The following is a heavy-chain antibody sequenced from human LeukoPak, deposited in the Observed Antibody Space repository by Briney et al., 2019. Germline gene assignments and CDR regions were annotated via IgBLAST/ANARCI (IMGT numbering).Heavy chain of an antibody. V-gene: IGHV4-4*07. J-gene: IGHJ4*02. Sequence: PSETLSLTCTVSGGSISAYYWNWIRQPAGKGLEWIGRIYTSGSTNYNPSLKSRVTMSVDTSKNQFSLKLNSVTAADTAVYYCARAPCSRATYSFDYWGQGTLVTVSS. CDR1: GGSISAYY. CDR3: ARAPCSRATYSFDY. CDR2: IYTSGST. D-gene: IGHD2-2*01.